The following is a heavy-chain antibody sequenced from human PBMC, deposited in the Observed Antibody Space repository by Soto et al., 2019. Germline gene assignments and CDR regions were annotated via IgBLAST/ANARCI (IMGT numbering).Heavy chain of an antibody. J-gene: IGHJ3*01. D-gene: IGHD1-1*01. CDR3: ASNIWNDDADRDWSLNT. CDR2: LFSSGAT. CDR1: GGSVSDYY. V-gene: IGHV4-4*08. Sequence: QMQLEESGPGLVKPSETLSLTCSVSGGSVSDYYWHWIRQSTGKGLEWIGYLFSSGATSYSPPLRRRVTIALDSYTNQIDLKMTSVTAADAALYYCASNIWNDDADRDWSLNTWGQGTLVTVSS.